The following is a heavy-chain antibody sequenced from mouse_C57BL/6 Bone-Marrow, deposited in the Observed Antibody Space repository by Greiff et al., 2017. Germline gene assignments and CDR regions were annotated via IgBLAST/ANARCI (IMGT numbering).Heavy chain of an antibody. CDR1: GFNIKDYY. CDR2: IDPEDGET. J-gene: IGHJ3*01. Sequence: DVHLVESGAELVKPGASVKLSCKASGFNIKDYYMHWVKQRTEQGLEWIGRIDPEDGETKYAPKFQGKATRTADTSSNTAYLQLSSLTSEDTAVYYCARTHYYGSPWFSYWGQGTLVTVSA. V-gene: IGHV14-2*01. CDR3: ARTHYYGSPWFSY. D-gene: IGHD1-1*01.